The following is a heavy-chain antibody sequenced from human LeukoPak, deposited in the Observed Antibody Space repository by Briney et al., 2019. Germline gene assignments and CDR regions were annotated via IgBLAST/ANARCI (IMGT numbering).Heavy chain of an antibody. D-gene: IGHD4-11*01. J-gene: IGHJ4*02. Sequence: ASVKVSCKASGYTFTNYAIHWVRQAPGQRLEWMGWINPDTGGANYAQKFQGRVTMTRDTSIATAYMELSSLTSDDTAVYYCARDPGDTVTLDYWGQGTLVTVSS. V-gene: IGHV1-2*02. CDR1: GYTFTNYA. CDR3: ARDPGDTVTLDY. CDR2: INPDTGGA.